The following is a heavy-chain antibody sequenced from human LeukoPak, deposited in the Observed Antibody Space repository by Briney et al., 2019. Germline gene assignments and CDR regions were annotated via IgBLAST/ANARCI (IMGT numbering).Heavy chain of an antibody. J-gene: IGHJ4*02. CDR2: VNYIGST. Sequence: PSETLSLTCSVSGGSVSSGDYFWGWIRQPPGKGLEWIGNVNYIGSTAYNPSLKSRVTMSIDTSKNQFSLKMTSVTAADTAVYYCARLSKGRYFDYFFDYWGQGTLVTVP. CDR3: ARLSKGRYFDYFFDY. D-gene: IGHD3-9*01. V-gene: IGHV4-39*01. CDR1: GGSVSSGDYF.